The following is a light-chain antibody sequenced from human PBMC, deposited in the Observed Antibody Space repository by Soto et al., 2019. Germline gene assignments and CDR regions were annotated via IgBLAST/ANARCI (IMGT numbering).Light chain of an antibody. CDR2: AAS. CDR1: QSISTY. Sequence: DIQMTQSPSSLSASVGDRVTITCRASQSISTYLNWYQQKPGKAPKVLIYAASSFQSGVPSRFSGSGSGTDFSLTISSLQPEDFATYYCQHSYNTPYTFGQGTKLEIK. CDR3: QHSYNTPYT. V-gene: IGKV1-39*01. J-gene: IGKJ2*01.